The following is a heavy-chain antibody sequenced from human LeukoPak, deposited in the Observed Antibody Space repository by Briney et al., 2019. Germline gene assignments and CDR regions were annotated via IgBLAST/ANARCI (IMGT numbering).Heavy chain of an antibody. CDR2: IKSKTDGGTT. CDR3: TSGGHYFDP. D-gene: IGHD1-26*01. J-gene: IGHJ5*02. V-gene: IGHV3-15*01. Sequence: GGSLRLSCAASGFTFSSYAMSWVRQAPGKGLEWVGRIKSKTDGGTTDYAAPLKGRFTISRDDSKNTMYLQMNSLKIEDTAIYSCTSGGHYFDPWGQGTLVTVSS. CDR1: GFTFSSYA.